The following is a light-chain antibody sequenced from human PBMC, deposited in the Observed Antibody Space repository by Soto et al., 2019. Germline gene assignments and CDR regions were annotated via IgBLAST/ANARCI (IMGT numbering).Light chain of an antibody. CDR1: QSVSSTY. CDR2: GTS. CDR3: QQYGSAPLT. V-gene: IGKV3-20*01. J-gene: IGKJ4*01. Sequence: EIVLTQSPGTLSLSPGERATLSCRASQSVSSTYLAWYQQRPGQAPRLLMYGTSSRATGIPDRFSGSGSGTDFTLTINRLEPEDFAVYYCQQYGSAPLTFSGGAKVEIK.